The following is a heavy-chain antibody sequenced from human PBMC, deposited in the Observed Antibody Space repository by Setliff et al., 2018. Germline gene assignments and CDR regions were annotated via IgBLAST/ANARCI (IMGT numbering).Heavy chain of an antibody. CDR1: SGSFSGYF. CDR2: IYQNGIT. J-gene: IGHJ5*02. D-gene: IGHD3-10*01. Sequence: PSETLSLTCAVYSGSFSGYFWSWIRQSPEKGLEWIGTIYQNGITYYNPSVKSRVTISVDKSKNQFSLSLRSVTAADTAVYYCATDGPVLNGDYISWGQGTLVTAPQ. CDR3: ATDGPVLNGDYIS. V-gene: IGHV4-34*01.